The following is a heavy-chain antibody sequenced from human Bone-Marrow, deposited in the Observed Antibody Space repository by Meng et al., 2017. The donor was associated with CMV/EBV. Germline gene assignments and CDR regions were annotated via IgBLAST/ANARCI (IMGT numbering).Heavy chain of an antibody. CDR1: GFTFSSYW. CDR2: INHSGST. D-gene: IGHD2-8*01. Sequence: ESLKISCATSGFTFSSYWMNWVRQAPGKGLEWIGEINHSGSTNYNPSLKSRVTISVDTSKNQFSLKLSSVTAADTAVYYCARTRVQPTTGKGYCTNGVCYPHRPYYYYYGMDVWGQGTTVTVSS. V-gene: IGHV4-34*01. CDR3: ARTRVQPTTGKGYCTNGVCYPHRPYYYYYGMDV. J-gene: IGHJ6*02.